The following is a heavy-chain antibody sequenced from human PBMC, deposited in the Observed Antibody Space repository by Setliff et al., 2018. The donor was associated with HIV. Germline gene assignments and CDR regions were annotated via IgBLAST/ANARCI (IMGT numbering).Heavy chain of an antibody. CDR2: MYSSGST. J-gene: IGHJ6*02. V-gene: IGHV4-61*02. D-gene: IGHD6-13*01. CDR3: ARDIHSSPWYGVGGMDV. Sequence: LSETLSLTCTVSGGSITSENYYWNWIRQPAGKGLEWIGRMYSSGSTDYNPSLKSRVTIFVDTSKNQFSLKVTSVTATDTAVYYCARDIHSSPWYGVGGMDVWGQGTTVTVSS. CDR1: GGSITSENYY.